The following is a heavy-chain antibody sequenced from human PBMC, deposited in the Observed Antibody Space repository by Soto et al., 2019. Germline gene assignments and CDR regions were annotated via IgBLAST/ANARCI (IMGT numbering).Heavy chain of an antibody. CDR1: GGSVSAPDW. V-gene: IGHV4-4*02. CDR3: ARVRQGCSANNCYFDP. Sequence: PSELLSLPCNLSGGSVSAPDWWNWVRQSPDKGLEWIAEVHISGHSNYNPSLRSRVSVSIDSSKNQFYLNLNSVTAADTAIYYCARVRQGCSANNCYFDPWGQGTQVTVSS. D-gene: IGHD1-1*01. CDR2: VHISGHS. J-gene: IGHJ5*01.